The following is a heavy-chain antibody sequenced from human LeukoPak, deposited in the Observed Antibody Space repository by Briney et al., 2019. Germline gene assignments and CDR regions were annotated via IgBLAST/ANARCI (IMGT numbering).Heavy chain of an antibody. V-gene: IGHV4-4*07. CDR1: GGSISSYY. CDR2: IYTSGST. J-gene: IGHJ4*02. Sequence: SETLSLTCTVSGGSISSYYWSWIRQPAGKGLEWIGRIYTSGSTYYNPSLKSRVTMSVDTSKNQFSLKLSSVTAADTAVYYCARGGSDFWSGYYDWWGQGTLVTVSS. CDR3: ARGGSDFWSGYYDW. D-gene: IGHD3-3*01.